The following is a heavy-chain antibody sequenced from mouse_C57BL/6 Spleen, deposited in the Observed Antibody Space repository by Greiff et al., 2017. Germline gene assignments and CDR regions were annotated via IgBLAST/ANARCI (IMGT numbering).Heavy chain of an antibody. CDR1: GYAFSSSW. J-gene: IGHJ2*01. D-gene: IGHD1-1*01. CDR2: LYPGDGDT. CDR3: ARLGYYNYFDY. Sequence: QVQLQQSGPELVKPGASVKISCKASGYAFSSSWMNWVKQRPGKGLEWIGRLYPGDGDTNYNGKFKGKATLTADKSSSTAYMQLSSLTSEDSAVYFCARLGYYNYFDYWGQGTTLTVSS. V-gene: IGHV1-82*01.